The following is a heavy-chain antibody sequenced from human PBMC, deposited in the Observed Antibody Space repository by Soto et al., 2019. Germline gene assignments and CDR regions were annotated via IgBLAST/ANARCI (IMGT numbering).Heavy chain of an antibody. Sequence: QVQLVESGGGVVQPGRSLRLSCAASGFTFSSYAMHWVRQAPGKGLEWVAVISYDGSNKYYADSVKGRFTISRDNSKNTLYLQMNSLRAEDTAVYYCASPMIVVVMPPSWGQGTLVTVSS. D-gene: IGHD3-22*01. J-gene: IGHJ4*02. V-gene: IGHV3-30-3*01. CDR3: ASPMIVVVMPPS. CDR1: GFTFSSYA. CDR2: ISYDGSNK.